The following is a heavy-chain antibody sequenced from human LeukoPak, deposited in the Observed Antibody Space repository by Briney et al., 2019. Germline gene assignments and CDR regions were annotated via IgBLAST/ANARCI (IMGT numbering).Heavy chain of an antibody. D-gene: IGHD3-16*01. CDR1: GYTFNNHY. J-gene: IGHJ4*02. Sequence: VASVKVSCKASGYTFNNHYMYWVRQAPGQGLEWMGVINPSGGSTSYAQRFQGRVTITRDTSASTAYKELSSLRSEDTAVYYCARDVGGSYFDYWGQGTLVTVSS. CDR2: INPSGGST. V-gene: IGHV1-46*02. CDR3: ARDVGGSYFDY.